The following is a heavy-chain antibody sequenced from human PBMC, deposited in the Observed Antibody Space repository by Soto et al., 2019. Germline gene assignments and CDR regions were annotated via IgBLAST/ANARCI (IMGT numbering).Heavy chain of an antibody. V-gene: IGHV4-39*01. CDR3: ARSGATGMFHLDF. D-gene: IGHD3-10*02. CDR1: GGSISSSSYY. Sequence: SETLSLTCTVSGGSISSSSYYWGWIRQPPGKGLEWIGSIYYSGSTYYNPSLKSRVTISVDTSKNQFSLKLNSVTAADTAVYYWARSGATGMFHLDFWGQGTQVTVSS. J-gene: IGHJ4*02. CDR2: IYYSGST.